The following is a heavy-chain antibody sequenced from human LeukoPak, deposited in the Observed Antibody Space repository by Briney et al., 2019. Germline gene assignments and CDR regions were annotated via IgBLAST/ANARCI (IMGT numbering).Heavy chain of an antibody. Sequence: GGSLRLSCAASGFAFSNYGMNWVRKAPGKGLERVSYISSSGSTIYYADSVKGRFTISRDNAKNSLYLQMNSLRAEDTAVYYCARMGHSSGWRLGDAFDIWGQGTMVTVSS. D-gene: IGHD6-19*01. CDR2: ISSSGSTI. CDR1: GFAFSNYG. V-gene: IGHV3-48*04. CDR3: ARMGHSSGWRLGDAFDI. J-gene: IGHJ3*02.